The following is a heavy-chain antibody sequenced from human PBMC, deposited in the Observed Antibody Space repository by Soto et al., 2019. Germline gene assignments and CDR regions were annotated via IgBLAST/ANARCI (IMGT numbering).Heavy chain of an antibody. V-gene: IGHV3-11*01. CDR1: GFTFSDYF. CDR3: ASRYGSGSYFGYYYGMDV. Sequence: QVQLVESGGGLVKPGGSLRLSCAASGFTFSDYFMSWIRQAPGKGLEWVSYISSSGSNIYYADSVKGRFTISRDNAKNSLYLQMNSRRAEDTAVYYCASRYGSGSYFGYYYGMDVWGQGTTVTVSS. D-gene: IGHD3-10*01. J-gene: IGHJ6*02. CDR2: ISSSGSNI.